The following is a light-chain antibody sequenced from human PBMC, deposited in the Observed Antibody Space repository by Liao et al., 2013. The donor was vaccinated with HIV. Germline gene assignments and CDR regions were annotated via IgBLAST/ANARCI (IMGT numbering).Light chain of an antibody. CDR3: QVWDRSSDQYV. CDR2: YDS. J-gene: IGLJ1*01. CDR1: NIGSKS. V-gene: IGLV3-21*04. Sequence: SYELTQPPSVSVAPGKTARITCGGKNIGSKSVHWYQQKPGQAPVLVIYYDSDRPSGIPERFSGSNSGHTATLTISGVEAGDEADYYCQVWDRSSDQYVFGVGTKVTVL.